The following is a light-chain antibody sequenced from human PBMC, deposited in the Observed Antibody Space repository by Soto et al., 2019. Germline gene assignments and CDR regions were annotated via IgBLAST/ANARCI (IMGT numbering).Light chain of an antibody. CDR3: ASWDDSLNGVV. CDR1: HSNIGTNA. V-gene: IGLV1-44*01. J-gene: IGLJ3*02. CDR2: KTD. Sequence: QSVLTQPPSASGTPGQRVTISCSGSHSNIGTNAVKWFQQVPGAAPQSLIYKTDKRPSGVPDRFSGSKSGTSASLAISGLQPEDEADYYCASWDDSLNGVVFGGGTKLTVL.